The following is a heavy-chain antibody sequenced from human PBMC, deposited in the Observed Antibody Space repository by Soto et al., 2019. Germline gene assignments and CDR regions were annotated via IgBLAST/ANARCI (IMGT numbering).Heavy chain of an antibody. CDR1: GGSFSGYY. CDR3: ARDLKNYDFWSGYPAPLFDY. V-gene: IGHV4-34*01. Sequence: PSETLSLTCAVYGGSFSGYYWSWIRQPPGKGLEWIGEINHSGSTNYNPSLKSRVTISVDTSKNQFSLKLSSVTAADTAVYYCARDLKNYDFWSGYPAPLFDYWGQGTLVTVSS. CDR2: INHSGST. D-gene: IGHD3-3*01. J-gene: IGHJ4*02.